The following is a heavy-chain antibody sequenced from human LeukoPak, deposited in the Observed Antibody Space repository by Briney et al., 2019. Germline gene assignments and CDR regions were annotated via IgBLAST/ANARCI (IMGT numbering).Heavy chain of an antibody. CDR2: ISSSSRYI. Sequence: PGGSLRLSCAASGFTFSTYSMNWVRQAPGKGLEWVSAISSSSRYIYYADSVKGRSTISRDNAKNSLYLQMNSLRADDTAVYHCARAPPLVGAVPWVDYWGQGTLVTVSS. D-gene: IGHD1-26*01. J-gene: IGHJ4*02. CDR1: GFTFSTYS. CDR3: ARAPPLVGAVPWVDY. V-gene: IGHV3-21*01.